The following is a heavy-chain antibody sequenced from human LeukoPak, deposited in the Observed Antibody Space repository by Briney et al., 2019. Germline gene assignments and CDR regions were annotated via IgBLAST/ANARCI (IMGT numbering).Heavy chain of an antibody. J-gene: IGHJ4*02. D-gene: IGHD5-24*01. CDR3: ARVDRDDYNYGFDY. CDR2: IIPISGIA. V-gene: IGHV1-69*13. Sequence: GASVKVSCKASGGTFSTHGINWVRQAPGQGLEWVGKIIPISGIATYAQKFQDRVMITADESTSTAYMELSSLRSEDTAVYYCARVDRDDYNYGFDYWGQGTLVTVSS. CDR1: GGTFSTHG.